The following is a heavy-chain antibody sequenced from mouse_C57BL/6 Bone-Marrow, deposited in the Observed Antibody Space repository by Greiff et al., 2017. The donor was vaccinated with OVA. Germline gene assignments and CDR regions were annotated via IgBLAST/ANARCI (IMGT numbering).Heavy chain of an antibody. CDR1: EYEFPSHD. V-gene: IGHV5-2*01. D-gene: IGHD3-2*02. CDR2: INSDGGST. J-gene: IGHJ2*01. Sequence: EVNVVESGGGLVQPGESLKLSCESNEYEFPSHDMSWVRKTPEKRLELVAAINSDGGSTYYPDTMERRFIISRDNTKKTLYLQMSSLRSEDTALYYCARQSSGYPLFDYWGQGTTLTVSS. CDR3: ARQSSGYPLFDY.